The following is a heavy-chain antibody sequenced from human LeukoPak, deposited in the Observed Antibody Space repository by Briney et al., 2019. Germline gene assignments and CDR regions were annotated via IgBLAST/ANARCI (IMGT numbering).Heavy chain of an antibody. Sequence: GGSLRLSCAASGFTFSTYAMSWVRQAPGKGLEWVSAISGSGGGVYYADSVKGLFTISRDNSKNTLYLQMNSLRADDTALYYCAKGSSGWPEVGWGIDYWGQGTLVTVSS. CDR3: AKGSSGWPEVGWGIDY. V-gene: IGHV3-23*01. D-gene: IGHD6-19*01. CDR2: ISGSGGGV. CDR1: GFTFSTYA. J-gene: IGHJ4*02.